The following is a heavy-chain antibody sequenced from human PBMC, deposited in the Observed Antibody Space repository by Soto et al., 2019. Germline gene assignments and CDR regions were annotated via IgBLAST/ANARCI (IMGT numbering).Heavy chain of an antibody. CDR3: ARGDSRYYDSSGQLTY. Sequence: XSVKVSCKASVYTFTSYYMHWVRQAPGQGLEWMGIINPSGGSTSYAQKFQGRVTMTRDTPTSTVYMELSSLRSEDTAVYYCARGDSRYYDSSGQLTYWGQGTLVTASS. J-gene: IGHJ4*02. CDR1: VYTFTSYY. D-gene: IGHD3-22*01. V-gene: IGHV1-46*01. CDR2: INPSGGST.